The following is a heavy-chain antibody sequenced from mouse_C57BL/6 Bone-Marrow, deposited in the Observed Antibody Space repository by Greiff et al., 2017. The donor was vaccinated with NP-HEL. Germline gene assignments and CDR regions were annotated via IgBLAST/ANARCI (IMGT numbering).Heavy chain of an antibody. D-gene: IGHD1-1*01. CDR2: ISDGGSYT. CDR3: ARDPHYGSTSYAMDY. Sequence: EVQGVESGGGLVKPGGSLKLSCAASGFTFSSYAMSWVRQTPEKRLEWVATISDGGSYTYYPDNVKGRFTISRDNAKNNLYLQMSHLKSEDTAMYYCARDPHYGSTSYAMDYWGQGTSVTVSS. V-gene: IGHV5-4*01. J-gene: IGHJ4*01. CDR1: GFTFSSYA.